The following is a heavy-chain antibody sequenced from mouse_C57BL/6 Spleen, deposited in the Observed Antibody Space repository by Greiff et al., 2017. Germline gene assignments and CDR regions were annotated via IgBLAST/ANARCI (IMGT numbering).Heavy chain of an antibody. D-gene: IGHD1-1*01. CDR3: AREAPFITTVVADWYFDV. V-gene: IGHV1-39*01. J-gene: IGHJ1*03. CDR1: GYSFTDYN. Sequence: EVKLMESGPELVKPGASVKISCKASGYSFTDYNMNWVKQSNGKSLEWIGVINPNYGTTSYNQKFKGKATLTVDQSSSTAYMQLNSLTSEDSAVYYCAREAPFITTVVADWYFDVWGTGTTVTVSS. CDR2: INPNYGTT.